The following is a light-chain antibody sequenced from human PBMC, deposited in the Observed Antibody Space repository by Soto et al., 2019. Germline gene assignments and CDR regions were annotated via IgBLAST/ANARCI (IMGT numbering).Light chain of an antibody. CDR1: TSNIGAGYD. V-gene: IGLV1-40*01. Sequence: QLVLTQPPSVSGAPGQRVTISCTGSTSNIGAGYDVHWYQQLPGTAPRLLISSHNNRPSGVPDRFFGSKSGTSASMTIIGLQAEDEADYYCQSYDISLGGSGVFGGGTKLTVL. CDR2: SHN. J-gene: IGLJ3*02. CDR3: QSYDISLGGSGV.